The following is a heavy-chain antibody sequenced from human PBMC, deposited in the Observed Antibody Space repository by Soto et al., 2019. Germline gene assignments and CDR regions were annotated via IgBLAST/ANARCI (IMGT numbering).Heavy chain of an antibody. CDR1: GFTFDDYA. CDR2: ISWNSGSI. Sequence: GGSLRLSCAASGFTFDDYAMHWVRQAPGKGLEWVSGISWNSGSIGYADSVKGRFTISRDNAKNSLYLQMNSLRAEDTALYYGAKATTRDIVVVPAAISGYHYGMDVWGQGTTVTVSS. D-gene: IGHD2-2*01. CDR3: AKATTRDIVVVPAAISGYHYGMDV. V-gene: IGHV3-9*01. J-gene: IGHJ6*02.